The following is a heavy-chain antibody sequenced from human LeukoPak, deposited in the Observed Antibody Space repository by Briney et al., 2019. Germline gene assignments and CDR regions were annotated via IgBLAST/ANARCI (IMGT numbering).Heavy chain of an antibody. CDR2: IYHSGST. CDR3: ACCIAAAGRHWFDP. V-gene: IGHV4-38-2*02. CDR1: GYSISSGYY. D-gene: IGHD6-13*01. J-gene: IGHJ5*02. Sequence: SETLSLTCTVSGYSISSGYYWGWIRQPPGKGLEWIGSIYHSGSTYYNPSLKSRVTISVDTSKNQFSLKLSSVTAADTAVYYCACCIAAAGRHWFDPWGQGTLVTVSS.